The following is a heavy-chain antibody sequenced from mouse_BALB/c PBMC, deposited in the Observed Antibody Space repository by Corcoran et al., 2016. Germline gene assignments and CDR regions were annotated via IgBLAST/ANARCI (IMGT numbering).Heavy chain of an antibody. CDR1: GFNIKDTY. D-gene: IGHD2-1*01. Sequence: EVQLQQSGAELVKPGASVKLSCTASGFNIKDTYMHWVKQRPEQGLEWIGRIDPANGSTKYDPKFQGKATMTADTSSNTVYLQLSSLTSEATAVYYCGRSREGNYVVYGGQGTTLTVSS. CDR3: GRSREGNYVVY. J-gene: IGHJ2*01. CDR2: IDPANGST. V-gene: IGHV14-3*02.